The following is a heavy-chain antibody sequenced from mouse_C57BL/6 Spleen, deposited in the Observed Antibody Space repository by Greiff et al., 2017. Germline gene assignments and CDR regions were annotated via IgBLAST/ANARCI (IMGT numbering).Heavy chain of an antibody. D-gene: IGHD1-1*01. Sequence: QVQLQQPGAELVMPGASVKLSCKASGYTFTSYWMHCVKQRPGQGLEWIGEIDPSDSYTNYNQKFKGKSTLTVDKSSSTAYMQLSSLTSEDSAVYYCARSTVVAPDYWGQGTTLTVSS. V-gene: IGHV1-69*01. CDR1: GYTFTSYW. J-gene: IGHJ2*01. CDR2: IDPSDSYT. CDR3: ARSTVVAPDY.